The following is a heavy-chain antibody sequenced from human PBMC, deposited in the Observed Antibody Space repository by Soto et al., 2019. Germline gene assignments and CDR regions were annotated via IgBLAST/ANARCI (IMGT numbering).Heavy chain of an antibody. CDR3: ARGDFLEWLYSFDY. D-gene: IGHD3-3*01. V-gene: IGHV3-30-3*01. CDR2: ISNDGSNK. Sequence: QVQLVESGGGVVQPGRSLRLSCAASGFTFSRHAMHWVRQSPGKGLEWVTVISNDGSNKYYADSVKGRFTISRDNSKNTLYLQMNRLRAEDTAVYYCARGDFLEWLYSFDYWGRGTLVTVSS. CDR1: GFTFSRHA. J-gene: IGHJ4*02.